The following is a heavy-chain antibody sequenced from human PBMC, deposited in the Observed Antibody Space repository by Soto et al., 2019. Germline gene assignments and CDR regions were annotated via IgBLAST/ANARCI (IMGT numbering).Heavy chain of an antibody. J-gene: IGHJ4*02. V-gene: IGHV4-30-4*01. CDR3: ASNRYGYTFYDY. CDR1: GGSISSGDYY. Sequence: QVQLQESGPGLVKPSQTLSLTCTVSGGSISSGDYYWSWIRQPPGKGLEWIGYIYYSGRTYYNPSLRSQVTISVDTAKAQLALKLSSVTAADTAVYYCASNRYGYTFYDYWGQVTLVTVSS. D-gene: IGHD5-18*01. CDR2: IYYSGRT.